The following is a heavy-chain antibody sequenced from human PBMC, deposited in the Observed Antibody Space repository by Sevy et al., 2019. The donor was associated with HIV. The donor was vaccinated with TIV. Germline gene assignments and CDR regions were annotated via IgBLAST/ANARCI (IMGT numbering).Heavy chain of an antibody. J-gene: IGHJ4*02. V-gene: IGHV3-33*01. Sequence: GGSLRLSCTASGFTFSNFGIHWVRQAPGKGLQWVALMWYDGNNKYYADSVKGRFTISRDSSKNTVYLQMNNLRAEDTAMYYCARGPSLIVAGAAGYLDSWGQGTLVTVSS. CDR1: GFTFSNFG. CDR3: ARGPSLIVAGAAGYLDS. CDR2: MWYDGNNK. D-gene: IGHD2-21*01.